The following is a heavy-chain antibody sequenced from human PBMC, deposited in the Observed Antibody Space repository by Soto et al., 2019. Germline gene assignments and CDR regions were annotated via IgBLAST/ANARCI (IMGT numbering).Heavy chain of an antibody. CDR1: GGSISSGGYY. J-gene: IGHJ4*02. D-gene: IGHD3-22*01. CDR3: AREDSSGSHRVDY. Sequence: SETLSLTCTVSGGSISSGGYYWSWIRQHPGKGLEWIGYIYYSGSTYYNPSLKSRVTISVDTSKNQFSLKLSSVTAADTAVYYCAREDSSGSHRVDYWGQGTLVTVSS. CDR2: IYYSGST. V-gene: IGHV4-31*03.